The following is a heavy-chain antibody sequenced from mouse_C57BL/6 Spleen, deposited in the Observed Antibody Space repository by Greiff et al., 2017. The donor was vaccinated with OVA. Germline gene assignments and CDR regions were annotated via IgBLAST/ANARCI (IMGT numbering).Heavy chain of an antibody. CDR1: GYSFTGYY. CDR2: INPSTGGT. D-gene: IGHD2-1*01. V-gene: IGHV1-42*01. J-gene: IGHJ2*01. Sequence: EVQLQQSGPELVKPGASVKISCKASGYSFTGYYMNWVKQSPEKSLEWIGEINPSTGGTPYNQKFKAKATLTVDKSSSTAYMQLKSLTSEDSAVYYCARRGYYGNSFDYWGQGTTLTVSS. CDR3: ARRGYYGNSFDY.